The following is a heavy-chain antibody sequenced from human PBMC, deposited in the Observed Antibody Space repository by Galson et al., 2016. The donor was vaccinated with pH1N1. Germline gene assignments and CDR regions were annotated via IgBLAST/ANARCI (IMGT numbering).Heavy chain of an antibody. CDR2: IIPLFGTT. CDR1: GGTFSDSP. V-gene: IGHV1-69*13. D-gene: IGHD2-2*01. J-gene: IGHJ5*02. CDR3: ARDLGVVPAATSWFDP. Sequence: SVKVSCKASGGTFSDSPISWVRQAPGQGPEWMGGIIPLFGTTNYAQKFRGRVTITADESTSTAYMELSSLRYEDTAVYYCARDLGVVPAATSWFDPWGQGTLVSVSS.